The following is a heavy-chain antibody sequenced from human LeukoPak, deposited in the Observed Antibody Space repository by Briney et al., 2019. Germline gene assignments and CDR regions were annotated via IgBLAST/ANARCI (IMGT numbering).Heavy chain of an antibody. Sequence: LGGSLRLPCAASGFTDSSNYLRWVPQAPGQGPEWATVIYSGGSTYYADSVKGRFTISRDNSKNTLYLQMNSLRAEDTAVYYCARRFTMVRRVIIDDFAFDIWGQGTMVTVSS. CDR3: ARRFTMVRRVIIDDFAFDI. D-gene: IGHD3-10*01. CDR2: IYSGGST. J-gene: IGHJ3*02. V-gene: IGHV3-66*04. CDR1: GFTDSSNY.